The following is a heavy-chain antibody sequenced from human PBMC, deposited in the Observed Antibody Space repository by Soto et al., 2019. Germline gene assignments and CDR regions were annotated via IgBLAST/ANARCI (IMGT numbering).Heavy chain of an antibody. CDR2: ISTSGTT. J-gene: IGHJ5*02. CDR1: GASISSYF. V-gene: IGHV4-4*07. CDR3: AREGLDYYDSRGKGDWFDP. D-gene: IGHD3-22*01. Sequence: SETLSLTCTVSGASISSYFWTWIRQPAGKGLDWIGRISTSGTTNYNPSLKSRVTMSVDTSKNHFSLNLSSVTAEDTAVYYCAREGLDYYDSRGKGDWFDPWGQATLVTVSS.